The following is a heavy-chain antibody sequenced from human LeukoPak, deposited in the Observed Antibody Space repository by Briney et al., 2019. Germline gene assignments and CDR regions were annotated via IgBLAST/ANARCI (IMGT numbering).Heavy chain of an antibody. CDR3: ARHARQLVGIVHY. D-gene: IGHD6-6*01. V-gene: IGHV4-39*01. CDR2: IYYSGST. CDR1: GRSISSSSYY. Sequence: SDTLSLTCTVSGRSISSSSYYWGWIRQPPGKGLEWIGSIYYSGSTYYNPSLKSRVTISVDTSKNQFSLKLSSVAAADTAVYYCARHARQLVGIVHYWGQGTLVTVSS. J-gene: IGHJ4*02.